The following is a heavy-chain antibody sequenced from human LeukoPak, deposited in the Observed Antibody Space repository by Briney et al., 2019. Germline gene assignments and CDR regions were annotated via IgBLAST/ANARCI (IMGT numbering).Heavy chain of an antibody. J-gene: IGHJ5*02. CDR1: GFTFSSYW. V-gene: IGHV3-74*01. Sequence: GGSLRLSCVASGFTFSSYWMSWVRQAPGKGLMYISRNNGDGSTTNYADVVKGRFTMSRDNVKNTLYLQMNSLRVEDTAVYYCARDPRNVGLAPWGQGTLVTVSS. CDR2: NNGDGSTT. D-gene: IGHD2-15*01. CDR3: ARDPRNVGLAP.